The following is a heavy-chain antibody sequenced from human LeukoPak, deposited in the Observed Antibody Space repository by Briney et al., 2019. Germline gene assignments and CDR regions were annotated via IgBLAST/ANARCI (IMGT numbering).Heavy chain of an antibody. V-gene: IGHV3-21*01. CDR1: GFTFSSYS. D-gene: IGHD5-24*01. CDR2: ISSSSSYI. Sequence: GGSLRLSCAASGFTFSSYSMNWVRQAPGKGLEWVSSISSSSSYIYYADSVKGRFTISRDNAKNSLCLQMNSLRAEDTAVYYCARSEDGYVDYWGQGTLVTVSS. J-gene: IGHJ4*02. CDR3: ARSEDGYVDY.